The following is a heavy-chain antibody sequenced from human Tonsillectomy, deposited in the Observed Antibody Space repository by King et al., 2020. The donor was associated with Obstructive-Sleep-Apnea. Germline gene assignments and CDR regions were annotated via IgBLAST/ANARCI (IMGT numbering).Heavy chain of an antibody. V-gene: IGHV3-7*01. CDR2: IKQDGSEK. CDR3: ARDSVYQASWFGESNMVIGGYFDY. CDR1: GFTFSSYW. Sequence: VQLVESGGGLVQPGGSLRLSCAASGFTFSSYWMSWVRQAPGKGLEWVANIKQDGSEKYYVDSVKGRFTISRDNAKNSLYLQMNSLRAEDTAVYYCARDSVYQASWFGESNMVIGGYFDYWGQGTLVTVSS. J-gene: IGHJ4*02. D-gene: IGHD3-10*01.